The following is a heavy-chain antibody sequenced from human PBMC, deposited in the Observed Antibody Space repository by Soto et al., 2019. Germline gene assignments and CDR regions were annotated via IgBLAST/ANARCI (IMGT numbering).Heavy chain of an antibody. Sequence: ASVKVSCKASGGTFDNFIMNWVRQTPGRGLEWMGGIVPMLGTPTYAEKFKGRVTISATGSTSTMYMEVTSLRSEDTAIYYCGRNETYSPPLSQYSGMDVWRQGLTVTDCS. D-gene: IGHD1-26*01. CDR1: GGTFDNFI. J-gene: IGHJ6*01. V-gene: IGHV1-69*13. CDR3: GRNETYSPPLSQYSGMDV. CDR2: IVPMLGTP.